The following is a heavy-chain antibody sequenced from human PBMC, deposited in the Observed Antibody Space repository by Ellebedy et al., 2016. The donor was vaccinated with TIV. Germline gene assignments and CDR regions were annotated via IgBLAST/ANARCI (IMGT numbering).Heavy chain of an antibody. V-gene: IGHV3-21*06. D-gene: IGHD2-15*01. CDR3: ARLTGGTCYCAFDI. J-gene: IGHJ3*02. Sequence: GESLKISCAASGFTFSSFGMNWVRQASGKGLEWVSSIDSSSTYIYYADSVKGRFTISRDNAKNSLYLQMNSLRAEDTAVYYCARLTGGTCYCAFDIWGQGTMVTVSS. CDR1: GFTFSSFG. CDR2: IDSSSTYI.